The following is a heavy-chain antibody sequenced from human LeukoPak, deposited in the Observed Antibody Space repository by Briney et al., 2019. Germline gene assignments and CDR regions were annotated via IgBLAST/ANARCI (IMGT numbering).Heavy chain of an antibody. CDR1: GFTFSNYA. V-gene: IGHV3-23*01. D-gene: IGHD3-10*01. Sequence: PGGSLRLSCIVSGFTFSNYAMSWVRQAPGKGLEWVSSISVSGGSTYYADSVKGRFTISRDNSKNTLDLQMNSLRAEDTAVYYCAKDRFRGVARNYYYYMDVWGKGTTVTVSS. J-gene: IGHJ6*03. CDR2: ISVSGGST. CDR3: AKDRFRGVARNYYYYMDV.